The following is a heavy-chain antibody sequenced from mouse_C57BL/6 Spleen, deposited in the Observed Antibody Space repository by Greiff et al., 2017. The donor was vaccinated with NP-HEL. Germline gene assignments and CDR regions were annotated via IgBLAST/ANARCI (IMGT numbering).Heavy chain of an antibody. CDR3: ARSGDYDVPAY. V-gene: IGHV1-61*01. D-gene: IGHD2-4*01. J-gene: IGHJ3*01. CDR1: GYTFTSYW. CDR2: IYPSDSET. Sequence: VKLQQPGAELVRPGSSVKLSCKASGYTFTSYWMDWVKQRPGQGLEWIGNIYPSDSETHYNQKFKDKATLTVDKSSSTAYMQLSSLTSEDSAVYYCARSGDYDVPAYWGQGTLVTVSA.